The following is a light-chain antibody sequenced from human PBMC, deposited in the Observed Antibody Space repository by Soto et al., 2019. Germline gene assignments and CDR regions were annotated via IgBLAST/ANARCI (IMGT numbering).Light chain of an antibody. J-gene: IGKJ1*01. Sequence: EIVYTQSPGTLALSPGEGATLSCRASQSVSKYLAWYQQKPGQAPRLLIYGASSRATGIPDSSSGSGSGTDFTLTISRLKPEDFAVYYCQQYGGSPQTFGQGTKV. CDR2: GAS. CDR3: QQYGGSPQT. V-gene: IGKV3-20*01. CDR1: QSVSKY.